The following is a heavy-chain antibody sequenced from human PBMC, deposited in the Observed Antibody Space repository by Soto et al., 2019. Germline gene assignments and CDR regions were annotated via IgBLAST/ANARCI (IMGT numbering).Heavy chain of an antibody. Sequence: QVQLVESGGGVVQPGTSLRLSCAASGFTFNNYCMDWVRQAPGKGLEWVAAISYDGSRKDHSDSVKGRFTISRDNSDKTLYLQMDSLRPADTAVYYCAQAVDSGNMIPFGGVEVPKIHQWRQGTLRTFSS. V-gene: IGHV3-30*18. CDR2: ISYDGSRK. D-gene: IGHD3-16*01. J-gene: IGHJ4*02. CDR3: AQAVDSGNMIPFGGVEVPKIHQ. CDR1: GFTFNNYC.